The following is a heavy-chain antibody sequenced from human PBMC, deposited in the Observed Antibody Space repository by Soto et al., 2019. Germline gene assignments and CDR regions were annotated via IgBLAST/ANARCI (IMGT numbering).Heavy chain of an antibody. CDR3: ANAGRSWDPVDT. Sequence: QITLKESGPTLVKPTQTLTLTCTFSGFSLNTRGVSVGWFRQAPGEALECLAFIFRDDHKRYSPSLKNRLTIANDTSKIQLALTMTNRDPVDTDSYDCANAGRSWDPVDTWGQGTPVTVSS. J-gene: IGHJ1*01. CDR1: GFSLNTRGVS. CDR2: IFRDDHK. D-gene: IGHD6-13*01. V-gene: IGHV2-5*02.